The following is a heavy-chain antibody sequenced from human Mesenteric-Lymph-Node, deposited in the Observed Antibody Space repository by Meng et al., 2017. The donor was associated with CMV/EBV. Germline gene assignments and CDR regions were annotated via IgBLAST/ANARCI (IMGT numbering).Heavy chain of an antibody. D-gene: IGHD3-3*01. V-gene: IGHV3-33*01. J-gene: IGHJ5*02. CDR2: IWYDGSNK. CDR3: TTQFWSASLAFDP. CDR1: GFTFSSYG. Sequence: CAASGFTFSSYGMHWVRQAPGKGLEWVAVIWYDGSNKYYADSVKGRFTISRDNSKNTQHLQMNSLRVEDTAVYYCTTQFWSASLAFDPWGQGTLVTVSS.